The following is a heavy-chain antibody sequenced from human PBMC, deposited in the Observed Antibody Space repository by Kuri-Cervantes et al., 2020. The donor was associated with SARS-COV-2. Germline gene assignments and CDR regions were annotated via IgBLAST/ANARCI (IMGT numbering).Heavy chain of an antibody. D-gene: IGHD2-15*01. CDR2: IYPSDSDT. V-gene: IGHV5-51*01. J-gene: IGHJ4*02. CDR3: ARRGSATTFLDY. CDR1: GYTFTTHW. Sequence: GKSLKISCKVSGYTFTTHWIGWLRQMPGKGLEWMGIIYPSDSDTRYSPSFQGQVIISVDRSINTAYLQWSSLKPSDTAIYYCARRGSATTFLDYWGQGTQVTVSS.